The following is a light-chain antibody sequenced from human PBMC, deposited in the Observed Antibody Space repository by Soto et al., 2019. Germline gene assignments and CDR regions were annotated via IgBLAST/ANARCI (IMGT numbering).Light chain of an antibody. J-gene: IGKJ5*01. Sequence: EIVMTQSPATLSVSPGERATLSCRASQSVGSNLAWYQQKPGQAPRLLIYGVSTRATGIPARFSGSGSGTEFALTISSLQSEDFAVYYCQQYKRWPAITFGQGTRLET. V-gene: IGKV3D-15*01. CDR2: GVS. CDR3: QQYKRWPAIT. CDR1: QSVGSN.